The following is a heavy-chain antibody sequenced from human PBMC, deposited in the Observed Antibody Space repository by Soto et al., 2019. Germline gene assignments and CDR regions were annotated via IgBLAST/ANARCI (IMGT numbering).Heavy chain of an antibody. J-gene: IGHJ3*02. V-gene: IGHV3-30*18. CDR2: ISYDANNK. D-gene: IGHD2-15*01. Sequence: QVQLVESGGGVVQPGRSLRLSCAASGFTFSSYGMHWVRQAPGKGLEWVAVISYDANNKYYADSVQGRFTLSRDKSKTTLYLQMNSLRAEDTAVYYCAKAGWDDFDIWGQGTMVTVSS. CDR3: AKAGWDDFDI. CDR1: GFTFSSYG.